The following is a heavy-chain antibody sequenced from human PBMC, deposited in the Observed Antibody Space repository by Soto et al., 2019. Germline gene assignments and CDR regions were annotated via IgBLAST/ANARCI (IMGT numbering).Heavy chain of an antibody. D-gene: IGHD4-17*01. J-gene: IGHJ6*02. CDR3: ARDSTVTTTLLDV. Sequence: QVQLQESGPGLVKPSQTLSLSCTVSGGSISSGGNYWSWIRQHPGKGLEWIGYIYYSGSIYYNPSLKGRVTISVDTSKNQFSLKLSAVTAADTAEYYCARDSTVTTTLLDVWGQGTTVIVSS. V-gene: IGHV4-31*03. CDR1: GGSISSGGNY. CDR2: IYYSGSI.